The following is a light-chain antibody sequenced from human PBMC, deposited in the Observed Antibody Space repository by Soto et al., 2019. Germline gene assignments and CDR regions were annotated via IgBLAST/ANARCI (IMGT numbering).Light chain of an antibody. CDR1: QNIDHW. CDR2: DAS. Sequence: DIQMTQSPSTLAASVGDRVTIACRASQNIDHWLAWYQLKPWKAPKFLIYDASILESGVPSRFSGSGSGTEFTLTISSLQPDDFATYYCQRYNSNSRTFGHGTRVELK. CDR3: QRYNSNSRT. J-gene: IGKJ1*01. V-gene: IGKV1-5*01.